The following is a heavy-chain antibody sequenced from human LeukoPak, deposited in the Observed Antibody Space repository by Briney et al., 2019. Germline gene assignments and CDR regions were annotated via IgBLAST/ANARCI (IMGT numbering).Heavy chain of an antibody. V-gene: IGHV3-7*03. D-gene: IGHD5-18*01. CDR2: IKQDGSQE. CDR1: RFTLSIYW. Sequence: PGGSLRLSCAASRFTLSIYWMSWVRQAPGKGLEWVAHIKQDGSQEYYVDSVKGRFTISRDSAKNSLYLQMNSLRAEDTAVYYCAKGTRDTAVFDYWGQGTLVTVSS. CDR3: AKGTRDTAVFDY. J-gene: IGHJ4*02.